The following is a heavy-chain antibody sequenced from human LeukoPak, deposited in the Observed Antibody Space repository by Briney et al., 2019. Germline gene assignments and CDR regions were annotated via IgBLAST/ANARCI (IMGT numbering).Heavy chain of an antibody. CDR3: ARGNSYFDY. J-gene: IGHJ4*02. D-gene: IGHD4-23*01. CDR1: DYSISSGYY. V-gene: IGHV4-38-2*02. Sequence: SETLSLTCTLSDYSISSGYYWGWIRQSPGKGLEWIGSIFYSGSTDYNPSLKSRVTISVDTSKNRFSLKVSSVTAADTAVYYCARGNSYFDYWVQGTLVTVSS. CDR2: IFYSGST.